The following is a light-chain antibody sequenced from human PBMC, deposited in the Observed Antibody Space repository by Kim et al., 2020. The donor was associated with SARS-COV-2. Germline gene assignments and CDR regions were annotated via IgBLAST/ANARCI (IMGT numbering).Light chain of an antibody. Sequence: SPGERATLSCRASQSVASSHLARYQQKPGQAPRLLIYGASSRATGIPDRFSGSGSGTDFTLTISRLEPGDFAVYYCQQFRRSPWTFGQGTKVDIK. J-gene: IGKJ1*01. CDR3: QQFRRSPWT. V-gene: IGKV3-20*01. CDR1: QSVASSH. CDR2: GAS.